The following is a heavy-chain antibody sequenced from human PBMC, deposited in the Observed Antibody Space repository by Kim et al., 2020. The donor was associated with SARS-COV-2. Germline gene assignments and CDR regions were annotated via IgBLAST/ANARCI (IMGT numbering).Heavy chain of an antibody. Sequence: SETLSLTCTVSGGSISSYYWSWIRQPPGKGLDWIGYIYYNGSTNYNPSLKSRVTISLDTSKNHFSLKLSSVTAADTAVYYCARGTKQAAAGYFAYWGQGTLVTVSS. CDR3: ARGTKQAAAGYFAY. D-gene: IGHD6-13*01. J-gene: IGHJ4*02. V-gene: IGHV4-59*01. CDR1: GGSISSYY. CDR2: IYYNGST.